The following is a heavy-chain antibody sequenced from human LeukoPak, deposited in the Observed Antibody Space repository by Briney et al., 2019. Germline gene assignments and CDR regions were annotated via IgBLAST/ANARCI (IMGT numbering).Heavy chain of an antibody. Sequence: QPGRSLRLSCAASGFTFSNYAMSWVRQAPGKGLEWVSAISGSGGSTSYADSAKGRFTISRDNSKNTLHLLMSSLRTEDTAVYYCAKDSSSSNPYYGMDVWGQGTTVTVSS. CDR1: GFTFSNYA. J-gene: IGHJ6*02. D-gene: IGHD6-6*01. V-gene: IGHV3-23*01. CDR2: ISGSGGST. CDR3: AKDSSSSNPYYGMDV.